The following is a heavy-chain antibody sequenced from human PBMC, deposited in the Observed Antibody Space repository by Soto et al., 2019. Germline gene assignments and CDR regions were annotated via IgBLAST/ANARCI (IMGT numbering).Heavy chain of an antibody. CDR2: TYYRSKWYN. CDR3: ARDVRRVGATTNYYYGMDV. CDR1: GDSVSSNSAA. Sequence: KTSETLSLTCAISGDSVSSNSAAWNWIRQSPSRGLEWLGRTYYRSKWYNDYAVSVKSRITINPDTSKNQFSLQLNSVTPEDTAVYYCARDVRRVGATTNYYYGMDVWGQGTTVTVSS. V-gene: IGHV6-1*01. J-gene: IGHJ6*02. D-gene: IGHD1-26*01.